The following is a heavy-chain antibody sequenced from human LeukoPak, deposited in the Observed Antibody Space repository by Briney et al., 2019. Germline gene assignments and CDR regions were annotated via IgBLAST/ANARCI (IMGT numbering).Heavy chain of an antibody. CDR2: IYPAGDT. D-gene: IGHD6-13*01. J-gene: IGHJ4*02. CDR1: GFIVRKNY. V-gene: IGHV3-53*01. CDR3: TRGPSSAAFDD. Sequence: PGGSLRLSCAASGFIVRKNYMSWVRQAPGKGLEWVSVIYPAGDTYYGDSAKGRFTISRDNSKNTLNLQMNSLRAEDAAVYYCTRGPSSAAFDDWGQGTLVTVSS.